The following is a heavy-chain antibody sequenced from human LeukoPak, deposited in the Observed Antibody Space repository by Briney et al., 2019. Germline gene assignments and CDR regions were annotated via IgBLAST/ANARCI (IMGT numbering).Heavy chain of an antibody. CDR2: VSRRSSFI. CDR1: GFAFSSYS. J-gene: IGHJ4*02. CDR3: ARVSDAYDYFFDY. V-gene: IGHV3-21*01. D-gene: IGHD5-12*01. Sequence: GGSLRLSCAASGFAFSSYSMNWVRQAPGKGLERVSSVSRRSSFIFYADSVQGRFTVSRDDAKDSLFLQMNSLRAEDTAVYYCARVSDAYDYFFDYWGQGTLVTVSS.